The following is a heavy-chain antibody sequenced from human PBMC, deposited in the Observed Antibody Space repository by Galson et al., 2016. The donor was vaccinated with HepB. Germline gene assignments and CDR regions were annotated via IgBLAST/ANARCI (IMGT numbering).Heavy chain of an antibody. CDR1: GFSFNIAW. CDR3: TSAPSPDF. D-gene: IGHD3/OR15-3a*01. J-gene: IGHJ1*01. Sequence: SLRLSCAASGFSFNIAWMSWVRQAPGKGLEWVGRIKSKADGGTTEYAAPVKGRFTISRDDSKNTVYLQMNSLKIGDTAVYYCTSAPSPDFWGQGTLVTVSS. V-gene: IGHV3-15*01. CDR2: IKSKADGGTT.